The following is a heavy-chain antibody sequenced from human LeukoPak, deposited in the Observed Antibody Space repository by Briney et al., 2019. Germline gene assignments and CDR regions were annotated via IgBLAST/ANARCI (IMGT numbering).Heavy chain of an antibody. CDR3: AKWEVSYYYDSGPLDY. CDR2: IRYDGSNK. Sequence: PGGSLRLSCVASGFTFSPYNMNWARQAPGKGLEWVAFIRYDGSNKYYADSVKGRFTISRDNSKNTLYLQMNSLRAEDTAVYYCAKWEVSYYYDSGPLDYWGQGTLVTVSS. V-gene: IGHV3-30*02. CDR1: GFTFSPYN. D-gene: IGHD3-22*01. J-gene: IGHJ4*02.